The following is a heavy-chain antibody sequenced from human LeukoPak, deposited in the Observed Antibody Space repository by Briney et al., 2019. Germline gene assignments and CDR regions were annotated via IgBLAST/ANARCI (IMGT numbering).Heavy chain of an antibody. V-gene: IGHV3-30*01. CDR3: ARDPVAAAENYYYYYMDV. CDR1: GFTFSSYA. CDR2: ISYDGSNK. D-gene: IGHD6-13*01. Sequence: GGSLRLSCAASGFTFSSYAMHWVRQAPGKGLEWVAVISYDGSNKYYADSVKGRFTISRDNSKNTLYLQMNSLRAEDTAVYYCARDPVAAAENYYYYYMDVWGKGTTVTVSS. J-gene: IGHJ6*03.